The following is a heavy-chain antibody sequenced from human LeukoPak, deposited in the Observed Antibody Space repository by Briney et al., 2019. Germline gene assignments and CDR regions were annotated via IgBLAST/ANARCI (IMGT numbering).Heavy chain of an antibody. CDR1: GGTFSSYA. CDR3: ARDRGDVDTAMGDFDY. CDR2: TIPIFGTA. V-gene: IGHV1-69*06. D-gene: IGHD5-18*01. Sequence: ASVKVSCKASGGTFSSYAISWVRQAPGQGLEWMGGTIPIFGTANYAQKFQGRLTIIADKSTSTAYMELSSLRSEDTAVYYCARDRGDVDTAMGDFDYWGQGTLVTVSS. J-gene: IGHJ4*02.